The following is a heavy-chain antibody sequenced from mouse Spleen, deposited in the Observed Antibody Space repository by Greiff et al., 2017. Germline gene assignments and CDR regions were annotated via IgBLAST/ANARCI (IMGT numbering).Heavy chain of an antibody. D-gene: IGHD1-2*01. CDR3: ARELDYGYGPFAY. CDR2: ISSGGSYT. V-gene: IGHV5-9-1*01. Sequence: EVKLVESGGGLVKPGGSLKLSCAASGFTFSSYAMSWVRQTPEKRLEWVATISSGGSYTYYPDSVKGRFTISRDNAKNTLYLQMSSLRSEDTAMYYCARELDYGYGPFAYWGQGTLVTVSA. CDR1: GFTFSSYA. J-gene: IGHJ3*01.